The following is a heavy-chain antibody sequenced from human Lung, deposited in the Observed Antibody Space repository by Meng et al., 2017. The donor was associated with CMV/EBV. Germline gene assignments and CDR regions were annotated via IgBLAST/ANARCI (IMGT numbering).Heavy chain of an antibody. D-gene: IGHD2-2*01. Sequence: SVXISXXASGGTFSSYAISWVRQAPGQGLEWMGGIIPIFGKANYAQKFQGRVTITTDESTSTAYMELSSLRSEDTAGYYCAGSPEFDQLRPSRYYYDGMDVWGQG. V-gene: IGHV1-69*05. J-gene: IGHJ6*01. CDR2: IIPIFGKA. CDR1: GGTFSSYA. CDR3: AGSPEFDQLRPSRYYYDGMDV.